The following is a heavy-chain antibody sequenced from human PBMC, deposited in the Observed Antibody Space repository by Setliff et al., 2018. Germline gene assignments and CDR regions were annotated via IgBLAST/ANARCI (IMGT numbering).Heavy chain of an antibody. CDR2: VSPIDDGKP. Sequence: ASVKVSCKASGYSFTSYNINWVRLAAGQGLEWMGWVSPIDDGKPGYAQKFQGRVTITWVTSISTAYMEPSSLRSEDTAVYYCARLVRYCTRTSCQRTPGAEYWGQGTLVTVSS. CDR3: ARLVRYCTRTSCQRTPGAEY. D-gene: IGHD2-2*01. V-gene: IGHV1-8*01. J-gene: IGHJ4*02. CDR1: GYSFTSYN.